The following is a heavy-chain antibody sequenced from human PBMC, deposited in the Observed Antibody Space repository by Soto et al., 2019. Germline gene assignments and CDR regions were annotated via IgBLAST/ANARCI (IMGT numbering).Heavy chain of an antibody. CDR1: GFSISHYW. D-gene: IGHD6-25*01. CDR3: ERSAWFDP. J-gene: IGHJ5*02. CDR2: VKSDGTTT. V-gene: IGHV3-74*03. Sequence: PGGSLRLSCAASGFSISHYWMSWVRQAPGKGLMWVSRVKSDGTTTTYADFAKGRFIISRDNTKNTLYLQMNSLRVEDTAVYHCERSAWFDPWGQGTLVTVSS.